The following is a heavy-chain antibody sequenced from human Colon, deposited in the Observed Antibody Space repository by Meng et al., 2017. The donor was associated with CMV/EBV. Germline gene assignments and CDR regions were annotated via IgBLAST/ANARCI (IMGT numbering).Heavy chain of an antibody. D-gene: IGHD5/OR15-5a*01. CDR3: ARGETGISWSTFDY. Sequence: VQLGESGGGSVTPGRSLSIACAAPGFSIPNYWMHWVRPSPGTGMVWVSPIKGDGNRMDYADSVKGRFTIYRDSAKNTLYMQINSLRVEDTAVYYCARGETGISWSTFDYWGQGILVTVSS. CDR1: GFSIPNYW. CDR2: IKGDGNRM. V-gene: IGHV3-74*01. J-gene: IGHJ4*02.